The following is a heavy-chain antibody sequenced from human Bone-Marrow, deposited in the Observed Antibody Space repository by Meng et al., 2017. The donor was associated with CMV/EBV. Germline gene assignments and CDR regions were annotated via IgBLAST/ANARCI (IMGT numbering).Heavy chain of an antibody. J-gene: IGHJ4*02. CDR2: INPSGGST. D-gene: IGHD6-6*01. CDR3: ARDGGYSSSSSAGFDY. CDR1: GYTFTSYY. V-gene: IGHV1-46*01. Sequence: ASVKVSCKASGYTFTSYYMHWVRQAPGQGLEWMGIINPSGGSTSYAQKFQGRVTMTRDTSTSTVYMELSSLRSEDTAVYYCARDGGYSSSSSAGFDYWGQGTLVTVSS.